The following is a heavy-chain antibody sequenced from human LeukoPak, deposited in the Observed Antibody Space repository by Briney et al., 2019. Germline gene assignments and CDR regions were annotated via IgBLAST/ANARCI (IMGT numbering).Heavy chain of an antibody. CDR3: ARIAAALNWFDP. V-gene: IGHV1-2*02. CDR2: INPNSGNI. J-gene: IGHJ5*02. Sequence: ASVKVSCKASGYTFTGYYMHWVRQAPGQGLEWMGWINPNSGNINCAQKFEGRVTMTRDTSISTAYMELSRLRFDDTAVYYCARIAAALNWFDPWGQGTLVTVSS. CDR1: GYTFTGYY. D-gene: IGHD6-13*01.